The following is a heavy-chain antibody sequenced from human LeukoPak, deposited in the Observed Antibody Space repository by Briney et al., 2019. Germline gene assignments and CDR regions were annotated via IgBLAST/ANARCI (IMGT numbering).Heavy chain of an antibody. CDR3: ATTPRCSSTSCYWYFGL. CDR1: GGTFSSYA. J-gene: IGHJ2*01. D-gene: IGHD2-2*01. Sequence: ASVKVSCKASGGTFSSYAISWVRQAPGQGLEWMGGIIPIFGTANYAQKFQGRVTITTDESTSTAYMELSSLRSEDTAVYYCATTPRCSSTSCYWYFGLWGRGTLVTVSS. CDR2: IIPIFGTA. V-gene: IGHV1-69*05.